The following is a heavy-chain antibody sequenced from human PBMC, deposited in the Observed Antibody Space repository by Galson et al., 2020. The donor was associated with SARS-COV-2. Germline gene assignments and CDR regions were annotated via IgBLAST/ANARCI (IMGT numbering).Heavy chain of an antibody. D-gene: IGHD6-13*01. Sequence: ISWVRQAPGQGLEWMGWISAYNGNTNYAQKLQGRVTMTTDTSTSTAYMELRSLRSDDTAVYYCARVSGQQLVLDWFDPWGQGTLVTVSS. CDR2: ISAYNGNT. CDR3: ARVSGQQLVLDWFDP. V-gene: IGHV1-18*01. J-gene: IGHJ5*02.